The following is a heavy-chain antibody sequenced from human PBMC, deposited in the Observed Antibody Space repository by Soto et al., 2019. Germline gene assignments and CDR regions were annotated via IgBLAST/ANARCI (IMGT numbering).Heavy chain of an antibody. J-gene: IGHJ3*02. CDR2: IKEDGGEE. Sequence: EVQLVESGGGLVQPGGSLRLSCAASGFIFSTYWMSWVRQAPGKGLEWVANIKEDGGEEYYVDSVKGRVTISRDNANNSLYLQMNILTAVDTAVYYCASLDYAPVDSFDIWGQGTLVTVSS. CDR1: GFIFSTYW. D-gene: IGHD3-16*01. V-gene: IGHV3-7*01. CDR3: ASLDYAPVDSFDI.